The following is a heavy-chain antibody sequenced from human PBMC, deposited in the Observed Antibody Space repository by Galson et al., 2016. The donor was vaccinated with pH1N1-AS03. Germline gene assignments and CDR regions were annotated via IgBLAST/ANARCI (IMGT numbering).Heavy chain of an antibody. CDR3: AHGPDWFDP. Sequence: PALVKPTQTLTLTCTFSGFSLSTSGVGVGWIRQPPGKALEWLALIYWDDDKRYSPSLKSSLTITKDTSKNQVVLTMTNMDPVDTATYYCAHGPDWFDPWGQGTLVTVSS. J-gene: IGHJ5*02. CDR2: IYWDDDK. V-gene: IGHV2-5*02. CDR1: GFSLSTSGVG.